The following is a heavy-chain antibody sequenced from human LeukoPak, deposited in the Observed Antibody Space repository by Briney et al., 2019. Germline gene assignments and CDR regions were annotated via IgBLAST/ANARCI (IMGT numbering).Heavy chain of an antibody. D-gene: IGHD3-3*01. CDR2: INHSGGT. Sequence: SETLSLTCAVYGXXXSGYXXXXIXXPPXXXXXXXXXINHSGGTNYNPSLKSRVTISVDTSKNQFSLKLSSVTAADTAVYYCASRPGSKWLLYRSFDYWGQGTLVTVSS. V-gene: IGHV4-34*01. J-gene: IGHJ4*02. CDR1: GXXXSGYX. CDR3: ASRPGSKWLLYRSFDY.